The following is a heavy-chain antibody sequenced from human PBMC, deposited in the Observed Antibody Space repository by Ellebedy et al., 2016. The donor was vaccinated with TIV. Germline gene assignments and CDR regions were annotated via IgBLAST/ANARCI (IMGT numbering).Heavy chain of an antibody. J-gene: IGHJ4*02. CDR3: AKKDYYETNLDY. CDR1: GFSFSTYA. D-gene: IGHD3-22*01. CDR2: IRFDGSTK. V-gene: IGHV3-30*02. Sequence: GESLKISCAASGFSFSTYAMHWVRQAPGKGLKWVAYIRFDGSTKYYADSVRGRFTVSRDNSKNTLYLQMNSLRVEDTAVYYCAKKDYYETNLDYWGQGTLVIVSP.